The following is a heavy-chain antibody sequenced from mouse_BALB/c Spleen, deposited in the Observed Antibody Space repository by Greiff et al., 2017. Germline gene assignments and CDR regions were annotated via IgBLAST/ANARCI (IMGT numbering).Heavy chain of an antibody. CDR3: TRLTGTWGPYFDY. CDR2: INPSNGGT. J-gene: IGHJ2*01. Sequence: QVQLQQSGADLVKPGASVKLSCKASGYTFTSYYMYWVKQRPGQGLEWIGEINPSNGGTNFNEKFKSKATLTVDKSSSTAYMQLSSLTSEDSAVYYCTRLTGTWGPYFDYWGQGTTLTVSS. CDR1: GYTFTSYY. D-gene: IGHD4-1*01. V-gene: IGHV1S16*01.